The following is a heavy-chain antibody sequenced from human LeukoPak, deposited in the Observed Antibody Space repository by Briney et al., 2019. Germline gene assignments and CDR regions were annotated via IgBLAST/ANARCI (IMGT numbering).Heavy chain of an antibody. D-gene: IGHD3-10*01. V-gene: IGHV4-59*01. Sequence: SSETLSLTCTVSGGSISSYYWSWIRQPPGKGLEWIGYIYYSGSTNYNPSLKSRVTISVDTSKNQFSLKLSSVTAADTAVYYCARRHPQRFGELFDDGCEFDYWGQGTLVTVSS. J-gene: IGHJ4*02. CDR1: GGSISSYY. CDR3: ARRHPQRFGELFDDGCEFDY. CDR2: IYYSGST.